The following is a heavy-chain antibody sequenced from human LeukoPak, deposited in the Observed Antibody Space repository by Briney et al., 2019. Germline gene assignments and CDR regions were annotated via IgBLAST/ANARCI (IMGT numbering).Heavy chain of an antibody. D-gene: IGHD6-6*01. Sequence: GGSLRLSCAASGSTVSSNYMSWVRQAPGKGLVWVSVIHTGGTTYYSDSVKGRFTISRDNSKNTLYLQMNGLRTEDTAVYYCARGTPSYSSSQNYFDYWGQGTLVTVSS. CDR2: IHTGGTT. CDR3: ARGTPSYSSSQNYFDY. V-gene: IGHV3-66*02. CDR1: GSTVSSNY. J-gene: IGHJ4*02.